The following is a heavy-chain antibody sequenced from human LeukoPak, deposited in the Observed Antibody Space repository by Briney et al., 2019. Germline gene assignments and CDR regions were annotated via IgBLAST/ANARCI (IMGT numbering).Heavy chain of an antibody. CDR2: ISGSGGST. CDR3: ARSTLWFGADY. J-gene: IGHJ4*02. CDR1: GFTFSSYA. V-gene: IGHV3-23*01. D-gene: IGHD3-10*01. Sequence: AGGSLRLSCAASGFTFSSYAMSWVRQAPGKGLEWVSTISGSGGSTYYADSVKGRFTISRDNSKNTLYLQMNSLRAEDTAVYYCARSTLWFGADYWGQGTLVTVSS.